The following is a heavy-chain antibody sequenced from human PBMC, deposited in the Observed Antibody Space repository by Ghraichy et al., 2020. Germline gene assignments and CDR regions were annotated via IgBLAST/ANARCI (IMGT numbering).Heavy chain of an antibody. V-gene: IGHV4-59*01. Sequence: SQTLSLTCTVSGGSISSYYWSWIRQPPGKGLEWIGYIYYSGSTNYNPSLKSRVTISVDTSKNQFSLKLSSVTAADTAVYYCARDQLRAVAGQNDYYYYGMDVWGQGTTVTVSS. CDR3: ARDQLRAVAGQNDYYYYGMDV. J-gene: IGHJ6*02. CDR1: GGSISSYY. CDR2: IYYSGST. D-gene: IGHD6-19*01.